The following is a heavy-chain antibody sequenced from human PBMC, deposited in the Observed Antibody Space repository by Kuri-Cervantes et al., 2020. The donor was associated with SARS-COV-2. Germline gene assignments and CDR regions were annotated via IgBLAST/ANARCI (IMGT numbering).Heavy chain of an antibody. CDR3: ARDRSFTPDY. CDR1: GFTFSSYS. V-gene: IGHV3-21*01. D-gene: IGHD3-10*01. CDR2: ISTSSAYI. Sequence: GESLKISCAASGFTFSSYSMNWVRQAPGKGLEWVSYISTSSAYIYHGDSVKGRFIISRDNAKNSLYLQMTSLRAEDTAVYYCARDRSFTPDYWGQGTLVTVSS. J-gene: IGHJ4*02.